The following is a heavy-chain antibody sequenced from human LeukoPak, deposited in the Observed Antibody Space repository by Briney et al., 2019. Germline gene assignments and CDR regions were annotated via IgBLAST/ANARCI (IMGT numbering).Heavy chain of an antibody. D-gene: IGHD6-19*01. CDR1: GFTVANYP. Sequence: PGGSLRLSCAASGFTVANYPMTWVRQAPGKGLEWVSAIRASDGSTFYADSVKGRFTISRDSSKNTRYLQMNSLRAEDTAVYYCAKLTSGWFEDFWGQGTLVTVSS. V-gene: IGHV3-23*01. CDR3: AKLTSGWFEDF. J-gene: IGHJ4*02. CDR2: IRASDGST.